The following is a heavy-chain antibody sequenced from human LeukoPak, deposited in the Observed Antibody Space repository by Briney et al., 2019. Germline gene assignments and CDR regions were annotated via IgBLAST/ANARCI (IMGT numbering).Heavy chain of an antibody. D-gene: IGHD6-19*01. V-gene: IGHV1-18*01. CDR3: ARDPYSSGWADY. Sequence: ASVKVSCKASGYTFTSYGISWVRQPPGQGLEWMGWISAYNGNTNYAQKLQGRVTMTTETSTSTAYMELRSLRSDDTAVYYCARDPYSSGWADYWGQGTLVTVSS. J-gene: IGHJ4*02. CDR1: GYTFTSYG. CDR2: ISAYNGNT.